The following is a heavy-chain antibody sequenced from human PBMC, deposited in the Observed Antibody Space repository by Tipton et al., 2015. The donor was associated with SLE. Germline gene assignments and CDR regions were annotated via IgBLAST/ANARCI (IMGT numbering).Heavy chain of an antibody. CDR1: GYAFSSYD. J-gene: IGHJ4*02. CDR3: TRRCGKGFAY. V-gene: IGHV1-8*01. CDR2: MNPKSGNT. Sequence: QLVQYGAEVQKPGASVKVSCKASGYAFSSYDINWVRQASGQGLEWMGWMNPKSGNTGFAQKFQGRVTMTRNNAITTAYMELSSLRSEDTAIYYCTRRCGKGFAYWGQGTLITVSS. D-gene: IGHD4-23*01.